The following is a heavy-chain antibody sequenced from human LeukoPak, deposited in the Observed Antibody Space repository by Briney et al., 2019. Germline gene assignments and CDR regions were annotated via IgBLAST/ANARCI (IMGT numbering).Heavy chain of an antibody. J-gene: IGHJ6*02. CDR3: TTDRYGSGSYGDYYYYYGMDV. D-gene: IGHD3-10*01. CDR1: GFTFSNAW. V-gene: IGHV3-15*01. Sequence: GGSLRLSCAASGFTFSNAWMSWVRQAPGKGLEWVGRIKSKTDGGTTDYAAPVKGRFTISRDDSKNTLYLHMNSLKTEDTAVYYCTTDRYGSGSYGDYYYYYGMDVWGQGTTVTVSS. CDR2: IKSKTDGGTT.